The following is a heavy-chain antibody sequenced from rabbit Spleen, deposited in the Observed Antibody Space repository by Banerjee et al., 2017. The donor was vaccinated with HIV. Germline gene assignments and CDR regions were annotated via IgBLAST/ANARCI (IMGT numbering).Heavy chain of an antibody. CDR3: ARDLDGVIGWNFGW. CDR2: IAGSSSGFT. J-gene: IGHJ4*01. V-gene: IGHV1S40*01. D-gene: IGHD1-1*01. Sequence: QQLVESGGGLVKPGASLTLTCKASGFSFSSGYYMSWVRQAPGKGLEWIGCIAGSSSGFTYSATWAKGRFTISKTSSTTVTLQMTSLTAADTATYFCARDLDGVIGWNFGWWGPGTLVTVS. CDR1: GFSFSSGYY.